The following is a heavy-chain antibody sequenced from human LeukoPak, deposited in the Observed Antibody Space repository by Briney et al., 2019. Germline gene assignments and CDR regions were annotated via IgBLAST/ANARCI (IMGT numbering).Heavy chain of an antibody. CDR1: GFTFSDYS. CDR3: ARTPGGSYLKTYFDY. CDR2: ISSSSSYI. D-gene: IGHD1-26*01. J-gene: IGHJ4*02. Sequence: GGSLRLSCAASGFTFSDYSMNWVRQAPGKGLEWVSSISSSSSYIYYADSVKGRFTISRDNAKNSLYLQMNSLRAEDTAVYYCARTPGGSYLKTYFDYWGQGTLVTVSS. V-gene: IGHV3-21*01.